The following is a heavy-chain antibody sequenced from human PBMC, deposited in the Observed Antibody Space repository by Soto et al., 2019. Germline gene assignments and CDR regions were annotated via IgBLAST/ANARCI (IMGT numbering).Heavy chain of an antibody. D-gene: IGHD3-3*01. CDR1: GGSISSSSYY. Sequence: QLQLQESGPGLVKPSETLSLTCTVSGGSISSSSYYWGWIRQPPGKGLEWIGSIYYSGSTYYNPSLKSRVTISVDTSKNQFSLKLSSVTAADTAVYYCARLRLEDTAETSWYFDLWGRGTLVTVSS. CDR2: IYYSGST. V-gene: IGHV4-39*01. J-gene: IGHJ2*01. CDR3: ARLRLEDTAETSWYFDL.